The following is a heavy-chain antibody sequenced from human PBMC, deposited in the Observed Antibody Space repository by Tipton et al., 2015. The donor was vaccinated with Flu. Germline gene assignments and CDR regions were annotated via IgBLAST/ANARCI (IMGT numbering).Heavy chain of an antibody. J-gene: IGHJ4*02. Sequence: TLSLTCTVSSGSIRSTNYFCAWIRQPPGKRLELIGSIYPSGTTYYNPSLKSRVTISVDTSKSQFSLKLRSVTAADTAVCYCARLSYYDVDLKNFYFDYWGQGALVTVSS. CDR3: ARLSYYDVDLKNFYFDY. CDR2: IYPSGTT. CDR1: SGSIRSTNYF. V-gene: IGHV4-39*01. D-gene: IGHD3-10*02.